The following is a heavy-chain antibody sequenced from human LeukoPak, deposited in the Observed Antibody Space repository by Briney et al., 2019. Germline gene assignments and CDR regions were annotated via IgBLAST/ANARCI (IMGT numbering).Heavy chain of an antibody. CDR3: ARGATVTTYYYYGMDV. J-gene: IGHJ6*02. V-gene: IGHV4-31*03. CDR1: GGSISSGGYY. CDR2: IYYSGST. Sequence: SQTLSLTCTVSGGSISSGGYYWRWIRQHPGKGLEWIGYIYYSGSTYYNPSLKSRVTISVDTSKNQFSLKLSSVTAADTAVYYCARGATVTTYYYYGMDVWGQGTTVTVSS. D-gene: IGHD4-17*01.